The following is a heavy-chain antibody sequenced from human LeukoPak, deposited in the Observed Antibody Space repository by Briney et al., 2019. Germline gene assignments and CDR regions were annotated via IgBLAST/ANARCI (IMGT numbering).Heavy chain of an antibody. CDR1: GFTFSSHW. D-gene: IGHD6-19*01. CDR2: ISSDGSSK. J-gene: IGHJ4*01. V-gene: IGHV3-74*01. CDR3: AREVDSSGYASFDY. Sequence: QTGGSLRLSCAASGFTFSSHWMHWVRQAPGKGLVWVSVISSDGSSKIYADSVRGRFTISRDNSKNTLYLQMNSLRAEDTAVYYCAREVDSSGYASFDYWGQGTLVTVSS.